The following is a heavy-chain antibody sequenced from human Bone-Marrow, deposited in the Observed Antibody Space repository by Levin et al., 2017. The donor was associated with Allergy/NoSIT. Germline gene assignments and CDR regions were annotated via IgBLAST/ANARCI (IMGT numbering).Heavy chain of an antibody. CDR1: GFTFRSYG. CDR2: ISYDGSNK. J-gene: IGHJ6*02. V-gene: IGHV3-30*03. Sequence: GGSLRLSCVGSGFTFRSYGMHWVRQAPGKGLEWVAVISYDGSNKYYADSVKGRFTISRDNSKKMVYLQMNSLRTEDTAVYYCATYYYGSTSSKTENYYYYSLDVWGQGTTVTVSS. CDR3: ATYYYGSTSSKTENYYYYSLDV. D-gene: IGHD3-10*01.